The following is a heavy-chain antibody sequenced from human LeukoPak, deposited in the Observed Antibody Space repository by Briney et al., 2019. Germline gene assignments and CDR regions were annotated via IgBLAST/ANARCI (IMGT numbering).Heavy chain of an antibody. J-gene: IGHJ6*02. CDR3: ASEIPDYGMDV. V-gene: IGHV3-21*01. CDR1: GFTFSSYS. Sequence: PGGSLRLSCAASGFTFSSYSMNWVRQAPGKGLEWVSSISSSSGYIYYADSVKGRFTISRDNAKNSLYLQMNSLRAEDTAVYYCASEIPDYGMDVWGQGTTVTVSS. D-gene: IGHD1-14*01. CDR2: ISSSSGYI.